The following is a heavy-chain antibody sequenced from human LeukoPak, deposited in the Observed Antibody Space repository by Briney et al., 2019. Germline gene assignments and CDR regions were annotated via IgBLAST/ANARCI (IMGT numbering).Heavy chain of an antibody. J-gene: IGHJ4*02. CDR1: GFTFSNAW. D-gene: IGHD7-27*01. CDR3: TTDVQTGQFDY. CDR2: IKSKTDGGTT. V-gene: IGHV3-15*01. Sequence: GGSLRLSCAASGFTFSNAWMSWVRQAPGRGLEWVGRIKSKTDGGTTDYAAPVKGRFTISRNDSKNTLYLQMNSLKTEDTAVYYCTTDVQTGQFDYWGQGTLVTVSS.